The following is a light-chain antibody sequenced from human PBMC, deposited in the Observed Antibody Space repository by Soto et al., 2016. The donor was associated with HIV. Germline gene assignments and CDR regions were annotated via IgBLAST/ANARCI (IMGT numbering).Light chain of an antibody. Sequence: DIQMTQSPSSLSASVGDRVTITCRASQSISSYLNWYQQRPGKAPKLLIYAASSLQSGVPSNFSGSGSGTDFTLTISSLQPEDFATYYCQQSYSIPLTFGQGTKLEIK. CDR2: AAS. CDR1: QSISSY. J-gene: IGKJ2*01. V-gene: IGKV1-39*01. CDR3: QQSYSIPLT.